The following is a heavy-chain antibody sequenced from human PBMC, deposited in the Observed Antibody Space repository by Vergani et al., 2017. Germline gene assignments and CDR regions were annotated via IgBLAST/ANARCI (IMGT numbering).Heavy chain of an antibody. D-gene: IGHD6-19*01. J-gene: IGHJ5*02. Sequence: QLQLQESGPGLVKPSATLSLTCSVSGASIISSTYYWGWIRQPPGKGLERIARIYYSGSNYYNPSIKSRVTIYVDTSKNQFSVKLSSVTAADTAVYFCAGHSXVKWLVKLGWIDPWGQGILVTVSS. CDR2: IYYSGSN. CDR1: GASIISSTYY. V-gene: IGHV4-39*01. CDR3: AGHSXVKWLVKLGWIDP.